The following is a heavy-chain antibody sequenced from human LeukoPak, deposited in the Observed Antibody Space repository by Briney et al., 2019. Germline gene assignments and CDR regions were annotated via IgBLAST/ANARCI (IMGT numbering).Heavy chain of an antibody. D-gene: IGHD3-9*01. CDR2: INPSGGST. Sequence: ASVKVSCKASGYTFTSYYMHWVRQAPGQGLEWMGIINPSGGSTSYAQKFQGRVTMTRDMSTSTVYMELSSLRSEDTAVYYCASGRYPGRYHYYMDVWGKGTTVTVSS. CDR3: ASGRYPGRYHYYMDV. J-gene: IGHJ6*03. V-gene: IGHV1-46*01. CDR1: GYTFTSYY.